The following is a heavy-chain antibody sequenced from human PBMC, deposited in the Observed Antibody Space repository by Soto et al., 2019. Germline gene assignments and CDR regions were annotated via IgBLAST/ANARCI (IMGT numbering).Heavy chain of an antibody. CDR3: ARDPGSGAWGSSDI. D-gene: IGHD3-10*01. V-gene: IGHV3-7*01. J-gene: IGHJ3*02. CDR2: IKPDGSGT. CDR1: GLTLSTNW. Sequence: EVQLVESGGGTVQPGGSVRLSCAASGLTLSTNWMTWVRQAPGKGLEWVANIKPDGSGTYYVDSVKGRFTISRDNAKNSLYLQMNNLRVDDTAVYYCARDPGSGAWGSSDIWGQGTMVIVSS.